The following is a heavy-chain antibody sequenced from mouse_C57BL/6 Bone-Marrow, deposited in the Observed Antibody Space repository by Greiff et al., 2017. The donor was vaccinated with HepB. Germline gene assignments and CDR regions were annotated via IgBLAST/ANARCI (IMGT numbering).Heavy chain of an antibody. CDR2: IHPSDSDT. CDR3: APQLGRVYYFDY. Sequence: VQLQQPGAGLVKPGASVKVSCKASGYTFTSYWMHWVKQRPGQGLEWIGRIHPSDSDTNYNQKFKGKATLTVDKSSSTAYMQLSSLTSEDSAVYYCAPQLGRVYYFDYWGQGTTLTVSS. D-gene: IGHD4-1*02. J-gene: IGHJ2*01. CDR1: GYTFTSYW. V-gene: IGHV1-74*01.